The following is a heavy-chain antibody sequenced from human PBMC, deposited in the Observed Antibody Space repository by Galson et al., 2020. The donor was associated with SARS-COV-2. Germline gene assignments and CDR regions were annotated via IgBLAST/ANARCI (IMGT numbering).Heavy chain of an antibody. D-gene: IGHD1-1*01. CDR1: GGSFSGYF. Sequence: SETLSLTCAVYGGSFSGYFWSWIRQPPGKGLEWIGEVNHSGSTNYNPSLKSRVTISVDTSKNQFSLKLSSVTAADTAVYYCARGLEGTGRCNGWDNWGKGTLVTGSS. CDR3: ARGLEGTGRCNGWDN. V-gene: IGHV4-34*01. CDR2: VNHSGST. J-gene: IGHJ4*02.